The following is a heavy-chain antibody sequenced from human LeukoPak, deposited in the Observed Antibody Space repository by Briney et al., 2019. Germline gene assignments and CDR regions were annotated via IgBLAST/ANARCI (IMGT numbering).Heavy chain of an antibody. CDR1: GYTFTSYG. Sequence: ASVKVSCKASGYTFTSYGISWVRQAPGQGLEWMGWISAYNGNTNYAQNLQGRVTMTTDTSTSTAYMELRSLRSDDTAVYYCARISTKVRGVIIPSDYWGQGTLVTVSS. D-gene: IGHD3-10*01. J-gene: IGHJ4*02. CDR3: ARISTKVRGVIIPSDY. CDR2: ISAYNGNT. V-gene: IGHV1-18*01.